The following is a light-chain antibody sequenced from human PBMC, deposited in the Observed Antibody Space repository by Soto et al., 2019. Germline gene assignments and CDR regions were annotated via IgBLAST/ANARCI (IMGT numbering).Light chain of an antibody. CDR3: QQYKSLYT. CDR2: KAS. J-gene: IGKJ2*01. CDR1: QSISSW. Sequence: DIQMTQSPSTLSASVGDRVTITCRASQSISSWLAWYQQKPGKAPKLLIYKASSLESEVPSRFSVSGSWPEFTLTISSLQPEEFATYYCQQYKSLYTFGQGTKLEIK. V-gene: IGKV1-5*03.